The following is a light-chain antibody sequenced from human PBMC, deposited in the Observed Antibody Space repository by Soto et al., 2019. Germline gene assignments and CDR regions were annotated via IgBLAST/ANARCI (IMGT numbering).Light chain of an antibody. V-gene: IGKV3-11*01. Sequence: EVVFTQSPATLSLSPGERATLSCRASQSVSSYLAWYQQKPGQAPRLLIYDASNRATGIPARFSGSGSGTDFTLTINSLEPEDFAVYYCQQRSNQLTFGGGTKVEIK. CDR2: DAS. J-gene: IGKJ4*01. CDR3: QQRSNQLT. CDR1: QSVSSY.